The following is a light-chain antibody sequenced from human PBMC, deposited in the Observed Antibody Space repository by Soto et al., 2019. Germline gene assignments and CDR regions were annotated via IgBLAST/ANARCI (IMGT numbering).Light chain of an antibody. Sequence: SYELTQPPSVSVSPGQTASITCSGDKLGDKYACWYQQRPGRSPVLVIYQDRKRPSGIPERFSGSNSGNTATLTISGTQAMDEADYYCQAWDSSTVVFGGGTKVTVL. CDR3: QAWDSSTVV. CDR1: KLGDKY. V-gene: IGLV3-1*01. J-gene: IGLJ2*01. CDR2: QDR.